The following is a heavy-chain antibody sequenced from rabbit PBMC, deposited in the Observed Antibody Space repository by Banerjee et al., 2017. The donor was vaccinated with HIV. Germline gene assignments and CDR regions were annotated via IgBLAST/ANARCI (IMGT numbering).Heavy chain of an antibody. D-gene: IGHD4-2*01. CDR2: IDIGDGKT. V-gene: IGHV1S45*01. CDR3: ARDAGYAGSNL. CDR1: GFSFNSGLP. J-gene: IGHJ4*01. Sequence: QEQLEESGGGLVKPGASLTLTCNASGFSFNSGLPMCWVRQAPGKGLEWIACIDIGDGKTYYATWAKGRFTISKTSSTTVTLQMTSLTAADTATYFCARDAGYAGSNLWGPGTLVTVS.